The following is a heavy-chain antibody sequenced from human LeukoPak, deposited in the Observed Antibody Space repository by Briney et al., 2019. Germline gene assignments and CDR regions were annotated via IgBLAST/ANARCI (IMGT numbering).Heavy chain of an antibody. CDR1: GGSISSGDYY. J-gene: IGHJ3*02. CDR2: IYYSGST. Sequence: SQTLSLTCTVSGGSISSGDYYWSWIRQPRGKGLEWIGYIYYSGSTYYNPSLKSRVTISVDTSTNQFSLKLSSVTAADTAVYYCARVAYPAGTVTFDIWGQGTMVTVSS. D-gene: IGHD6-13*01. CDR3: ARVAYPAGTVTFDI. V-gene: IGHV4-30-4*08.